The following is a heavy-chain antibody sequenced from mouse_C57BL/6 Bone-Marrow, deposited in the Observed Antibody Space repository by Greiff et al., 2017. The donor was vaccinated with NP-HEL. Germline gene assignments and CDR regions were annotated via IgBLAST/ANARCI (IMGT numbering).Heavy chain of an antibody. CDR1: GYTFTNYW. CDR2: IYPGGGYT. V-gene: IGHV1-63*01. CDR3: ARRYGNLYYYAIDY. D-gene: IGHD2-1*01. Sequence: VQLMESGAELVRPGTSVKMSCKASGYTFTNYWIGWAKQRPGHGLEWIGDIYPGGGYTNYNEKFKGKATLTADKSSSTAYMQFSSLTSEDSAIYYCARRYGNLYYYAIDYWGQGTSVTVSS. J-gene: IGHJ4*01.